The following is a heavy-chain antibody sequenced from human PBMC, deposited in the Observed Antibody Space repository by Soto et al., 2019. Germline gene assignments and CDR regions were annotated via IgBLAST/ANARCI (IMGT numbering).Heavy chain of an antibody. CDR3: ARDVGYCSSTSCYTAGWFDP. V-gene: IGHV3-33*01. D-gene: IGHD2-2*02. CDR2: IWYDGSNK. CDR1: GFTFSSYG. Sequence: QVQLVESGGGVVQPGRSLRLSCAASGFTFSSYGMHWVRQAPGKGLEWVAVIWYDGSNKYYADSVKGRFTISRDNSKNTLYLQMISLRAEDTAVYYCARDVGYCSSTSCYTAGWFDPWGQGTLVTVSS. J-gene: IGHJ5*02.